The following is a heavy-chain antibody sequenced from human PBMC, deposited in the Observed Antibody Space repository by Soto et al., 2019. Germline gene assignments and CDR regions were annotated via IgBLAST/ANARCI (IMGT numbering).Heavy chain of an antibody. D-gene: IGHD3-10*01. V-gene: IGHV3-30*18. Sequence: QVQLVESGGGVVQPGRSLRLSCAASGFTFSGFGMHWVRHTPGKGLEWLAVISYDGSHKLHADSVQGRFTISRDNSKNTLSPQMNSLRTEDTAVYYCAKDLGLDASASYPYHWGQGTLVSVSS. CDR2: ISYDGSHK. CDR1: GFTFSGFG. CDR3: AKDLGLDASASYPYH. J-gene: IGHJ5*02.